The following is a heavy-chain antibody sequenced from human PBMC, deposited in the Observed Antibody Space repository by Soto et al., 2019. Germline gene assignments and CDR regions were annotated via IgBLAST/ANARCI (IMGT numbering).Heavy chain of an antibody. Sequence: QVQLVESGGGVVQPGRSLRLSCAASGFTFSIYVMHWVRQAPGKGLEWVAVISYDGSNKYYADSVKGRFTISRDNSKNTLYLQMNSLRAEDTAVYYCAMRDNWGQGTLVTVSS. CDR1: GFTFSIYV. D-gene: IGHD2-15*01. CDR3: AMRDN. V-gene: IGHV3-30*03. CDR2: ISYDGSNK. J-gene: IGHJ4*02.